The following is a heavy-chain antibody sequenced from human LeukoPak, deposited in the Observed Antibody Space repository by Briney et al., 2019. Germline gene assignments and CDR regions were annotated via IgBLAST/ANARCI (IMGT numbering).Heavy chain of an antibody. Sequence: SETLSLTCAVSGASISSDSSYWSWIRQPAGKGLEWIGRIYTSGTTNYNPSLMSRVTMSLDTSMNQFSLKLSSVTAADTAVYYCARGEYGDNPHFDNWGQGTLVTVSS. V-gene: IGHV4-61*02. CDR1: GASISSDSSY. D-gene: IGHD4-23*01. CDR3: ARGEYGDNPHFDN. J-gene: IGHJ4*02. CDR2: IYTSGTT.